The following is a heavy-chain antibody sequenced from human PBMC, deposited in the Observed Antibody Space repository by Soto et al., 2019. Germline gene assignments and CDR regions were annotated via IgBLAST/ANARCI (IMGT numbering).Heavy chain of an antibody. V-gene: IGHV3-30-3*01. CDR1: GFTFSSYA. CDR3: ARGEEEEADYFDY. Sequence: QVQLVESGGGVVQPGRSLRLSCAASGFTFSSYAMHWVRQAPGKGLEWVAVISYDGSNKYYADSVKGRFTISRDNSKNTMYLQMNSLRAEDTAVYYCARGEEEEADYFDYWGPGTLVTVSS. CDR2: ISYDGSNK. J-gene: IGHJ4*02.